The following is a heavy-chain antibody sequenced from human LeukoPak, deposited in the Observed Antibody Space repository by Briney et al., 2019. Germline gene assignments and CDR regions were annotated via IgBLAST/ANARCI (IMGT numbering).Heavy chain of an antibody. D-gene: IGHD3-16*01. CDR3: SRDGGEGGNSAFDI. CDR1: GFTFSDYI. V-gene: IGHV3-72*01. J-gene: IGHJ3*02. Sequence: GGSLRLSCAASGFTFSDYILDWVRQAPGKGLEWVGRIRRKGQSYTTEYAASVKGRFTVSRDDSKNSLYLHMNNPKTEDSAVYYCSRDGGEGGNSAFDIWGQGTLVTVSS. CDR2: IRRKGQSYTT.